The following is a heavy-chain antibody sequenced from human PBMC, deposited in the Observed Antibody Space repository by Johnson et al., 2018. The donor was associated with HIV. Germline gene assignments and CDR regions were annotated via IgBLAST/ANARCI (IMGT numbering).Heavy chain of an antibody. CDR2: ISGSGGST. CDR1: GFTFSSYS. CDR3: AREGVYCSGGNCDVAAFDI. V-gene: IGHV3-23*04. J-gene: IGHJ3*02. Sequence: VKLVESGGGLVQPGRSLRLSCAASGFTFSSYSMSWVRQAPGKGLEWVSAISGSGGSTYYADSVKGRFTISRDNSKNTLYLQMNNLRVEYTAVYYCAREGVYCSGGNCDVAAFDIWAQGTKVTVSS. D-gene: IGHD2-15*01.